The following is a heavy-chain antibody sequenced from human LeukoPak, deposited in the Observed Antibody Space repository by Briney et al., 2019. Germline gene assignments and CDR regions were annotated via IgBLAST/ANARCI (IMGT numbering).Heavy chain of an antibody. CDR3: ASAPGIAVAGPIDY. Sequence: GQSLQISSKGSGYGFISYWINWARPMTGKGREWMGMIVPSDSYTNYSPSFQGHVTISADKSISMAYLQWSSLKASDTAMYYCASAPGIAVAGPIDYWGQGTLVTVSS. J-gene: IGHJ4*02. CDR2: IVPSDSYT. CDR1: GYGFISYW. D-gene: IGHD6-19*01. V-gene: IGHV5-10-1*01.